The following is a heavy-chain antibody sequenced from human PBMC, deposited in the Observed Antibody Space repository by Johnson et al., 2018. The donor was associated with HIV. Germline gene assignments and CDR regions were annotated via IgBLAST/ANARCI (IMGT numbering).Heavy chain of an antibody. CDR3: ARDSKARFPTITMIDAFDN. V-gene: IGHV3-7*01. CDR1: GFTFSSYW. D-gene: IGHD3-22*01. CDR2: IKQAGSEK. Sequence: VQLVESGGGLVQPGGSLRLSCAASGFTFSSYWMSWVRQAPGKGLEWVANIKQAGSEKYYVDSVKGRFTISRDNAKNSLYLQMNSLRAEDTAVYYCARDSKARFPTITMIDAFDNWGQGTMVTVSS. J-gene: IGHJ3*02.